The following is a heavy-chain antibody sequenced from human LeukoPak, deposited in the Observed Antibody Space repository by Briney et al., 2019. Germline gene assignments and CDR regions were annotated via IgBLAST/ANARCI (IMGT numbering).Heavy chain of an antibody. D-gene: IGHD1-1*01. V-gene: IGHV6-1*01. CDR2: TYYRTKWYD. CDR1: GDSVSSNGAT. Sequence: SQTLSLTCAISGDSVSSNGATWNWIRQSPSRGLEWLGRTYYRTKWYDEYALSVKSRISINPDTSKNHFSLHLNSVTPEDTAVYYCARVTTYRYYLYMDVWGKGTTVTVSS. J-gene: IGHJ6*03. CDR3: ARVTTYRYYLYMDV.